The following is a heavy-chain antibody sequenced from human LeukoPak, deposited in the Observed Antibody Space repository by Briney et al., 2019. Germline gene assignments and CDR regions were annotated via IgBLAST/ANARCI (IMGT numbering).Heavy chain of an antibody. V-gene: IGHV3-48*04. D-gene: IGHD1-26*01. CDR1: GFTFSSYS. CDR2: ISYSSETT. CDR3: ARVARGNYYHFDS. J-gene: IGHJ4*02. Sequence: GSLRLSCEASGFTFSSYSLTWVRQAPGKGLEWVSYISYSSETTSYADSVKGRFTSSRDYAKKSLYLQMNSLRAEDTAVYFCARVARGNYYHFDSWGRGTLVTVSS.